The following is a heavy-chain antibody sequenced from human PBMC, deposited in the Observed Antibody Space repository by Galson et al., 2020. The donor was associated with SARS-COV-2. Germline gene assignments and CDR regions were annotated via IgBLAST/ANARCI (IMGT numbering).Heavy chain of an antibody. CDR3: ARLVATGHWFDP. V-gene: IGHV4-38-2*01. Sequence: SETLSLTCAVSGYSISSGYYWGWIRQPPGKGLEWIGSICHSGSTYYNPSLKSRVTISVDTSKNQFSLKLSSVTAADTAVYYCARLVATGHWFDPWGQGTLVTVSS. J-gene: IGHJ5*02. CDR2: ICHSGST. D-gene: IGHD5-12*01. CDR1: GYSISSGYY.